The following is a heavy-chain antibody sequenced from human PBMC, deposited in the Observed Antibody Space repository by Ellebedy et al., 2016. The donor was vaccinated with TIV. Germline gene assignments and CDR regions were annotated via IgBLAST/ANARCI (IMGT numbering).Heavy chain of an antibody. Sequence: SETLSLXXSVSGGSISSSGYYWGWIRQPPGQGLEWIGSVYYSGSTYYNPSLKSRVTISLDTSKNRFSLNMSSVTAADTAVYYCARAVSRDYGWFDYWGRGTLVTVSS. CDR1: GGSISSSGYY. CDR2: VYYSGST. CDR3: ARAVSRDYGWFDY. J-gene: IGHJ4*02. V-gene: IGHV4-39*07. D-gene: IGHD3-10*01.